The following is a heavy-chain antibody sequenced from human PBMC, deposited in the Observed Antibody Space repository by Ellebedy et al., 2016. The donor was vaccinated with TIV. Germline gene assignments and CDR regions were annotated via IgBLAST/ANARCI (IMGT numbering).Heavy chain of an antibody. D-gene: IGHD1-1*01. J-gene: IGHJ4*02. Sequence: GESLKISCAASGLTFSTYPMTWVRRAPGKGLEWVSAISGSGGSTYYADSVKGRFTISRDNSKNTLYLQMNSLRAEDTAVYYCAGRAYNWNDGSLFDYWGQGTLVTVSS. CDR3: AGRAYNWNDGSLFDY. CDR2: ISGSGGST. CDR1: GLTFSTYP. V-gene: IGHV3-23*01.